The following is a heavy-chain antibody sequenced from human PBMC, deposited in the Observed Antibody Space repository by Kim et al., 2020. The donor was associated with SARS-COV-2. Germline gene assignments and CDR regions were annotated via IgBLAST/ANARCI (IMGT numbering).Heavy chain of an antibody. CDR2: INPNSGDT. V-gene: IGHV1-2*04. CDR3: AREQAGERYDY. D-gene: IGHD7-27*01. J-gene: IGHJ4*02. CDR1: GYTFTGYY. Sequence: ASVKVSCKASGYTFTGYYMHWVRQAPGQGLEWMGWINPNSGDTNYAQKFQGWVTMTRDTSISTAYMELSRLRSDDTAVYYCAREQAGERYDYWGQGTLVTVSS.